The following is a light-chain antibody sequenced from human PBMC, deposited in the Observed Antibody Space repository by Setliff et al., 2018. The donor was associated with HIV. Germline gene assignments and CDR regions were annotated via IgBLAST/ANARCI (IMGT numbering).Light chain of an antibody. CDR2: GDN. J-gene: IGLJ1*01. CDR1: RSNIGAGFD. V-gene: IGLV1-40*01. Sequence: QSVLTQPPSVSGAPGQRVTISCTGSRSNIGAGFDVHWFQRLPGTAPKVVIYGDNYRPSGVPDRISGSKSGTSAPLAITGLQAEDEADYYCQSYDSSLRGYVFGTGTKVTVL. CDR3: QSYDSSLRGYV.